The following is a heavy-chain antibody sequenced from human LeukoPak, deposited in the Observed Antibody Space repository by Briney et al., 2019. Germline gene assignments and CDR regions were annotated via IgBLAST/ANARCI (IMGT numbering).Heavy chain of an antibody. D-gene: IGHD4-17*01. CDR3: ARGKRGTVTTNIGGSFDY. CDR2: ISSSSSYI. J-gene: IGHJ4*02. CDR1: GFTFSSYS. Sequence: GGSLRLSCAASGFTFSSYSMNWVRQAPGKGLEWVSSISSSSSYIYYADSVKGRFTISRDNAKNSLYLQMNSLRAEDTAVYYCARGKRGTVTTNIGGSFDYWGQGTLVTVSS. V-gene: IGHV3-21*01.